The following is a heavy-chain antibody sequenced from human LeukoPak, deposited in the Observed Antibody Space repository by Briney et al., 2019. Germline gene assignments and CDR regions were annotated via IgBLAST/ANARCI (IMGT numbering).Heavy chain of an antibody. Sequence: PGGSLRLSCAASGFTFSSYSMNWVRQAPGKELEWVSSISSSSSYIYYADSVKGRFTISRDNAKNSLYLQMNSLRAEDTAVYYCARDLVATLYGMDVWGQGTTVTVSS. CDR1: GFTFSSYS. V-gene: IGHV3-21*01. CDR3: ARDLVATLYGMDV. CDR2: ISSSSSYI. J-gene: IGHJ6*02. D-gene: IGHD5-12*01.